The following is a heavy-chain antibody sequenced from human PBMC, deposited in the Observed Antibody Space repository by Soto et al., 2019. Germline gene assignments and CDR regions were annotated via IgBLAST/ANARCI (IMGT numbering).Heavy chain of an antibody. CDR2: IDRDGTST. J-gene: IGHJ3*01. Sequence: EEQLVESGGGLVQPGGSLRLSCAASGFTLSTYWMHWVRQVPVKGLVWVSHIDRDGTSTNYADSVKGRFTNSRDNAKNALFLQMNSLGAEDPALYFCARDLPGPQACDVWGQGTMVTVSS. CDR3: ARDLPGPQACDV. V-gene: IGHV3-74*01. CDR1: GFTLSTYW.